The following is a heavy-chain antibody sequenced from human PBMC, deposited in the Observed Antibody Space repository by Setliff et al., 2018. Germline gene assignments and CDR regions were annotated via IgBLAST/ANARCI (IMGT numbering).Heavy chain of an antibody. CDR1: GGSISSGSYY. CDR2: VYTNGGS. D-gene: IGHD2-8*01. V-gene: IGHV4-61*02. Sequence: PSETLSLTCTVSGGSISSGSYYWSWIRHPAGKGLEWIGRVYTNGGSDYNPFLKSRVSISLDTSKNQFSLKLISVTAADTAVYYCARDPGVHSGTWCLDSWGQGTQVTVSS. CDR3: ARDPGVHSGTWCLDS. J-gene: IGHJ4*02.